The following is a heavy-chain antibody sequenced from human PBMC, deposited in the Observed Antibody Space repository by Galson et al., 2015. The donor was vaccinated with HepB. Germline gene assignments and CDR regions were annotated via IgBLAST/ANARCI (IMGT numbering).Heavy chain of an antibody. Sequence: QSGAEVKKPGESLRISCKGSGYSFTSYWISWVRQMPGKGLEWMVRIDPSDSYINYSPSFQGHVTISADKPISTAYLQWSSLKASDTAMYYCARGSSGWYYFDYWGQGTLVTVSS. D-gene: IGHD6-19*01. CDR3: ARGSSGWYYFDY. CDR2: IDPSDSYI. V-gene: IGHV5-10-1*01. CDR1: GYSFTSYW. J-gene: IGHJ4*02.